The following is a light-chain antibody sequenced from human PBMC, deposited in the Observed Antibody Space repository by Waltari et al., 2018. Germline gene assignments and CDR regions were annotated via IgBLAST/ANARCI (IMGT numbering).Light chain of an antibody. CDR3: QQYDNLPVT. CDR2: AAS. Sequence: DIQMTQSPSSLSASVGDRVTITCQASQGVTKYVNWYQQKPGEAPNLLIYAASNLETGVPSRFSGSGFGTDFSFTISSLQPEDVGTYFCQQYDNLPVTFGGGTKVGIK. J-gene: IGKJ4*01. CDR1: QGVTKY. V-gene: IGKV1-33*01.